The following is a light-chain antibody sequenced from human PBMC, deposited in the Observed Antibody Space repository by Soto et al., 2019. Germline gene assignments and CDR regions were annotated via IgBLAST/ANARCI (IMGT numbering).Light chain of an antibody. J-gene: IGLJ2*01. V-gene: IGLV2-14*03. Sequence: QSVLTQPASVSGSPGQSITISCTGTSSDIGGYNYVSWYQQHPGKAPKLMIYDVSNRPSGVSNRFSGSKSDNTASLTISGLQAEDEADYYCSSCTSNNAQVFGGGTKVTVL. CDR2: DVS. CDR1: SSDIGGYNY. CDR3: SSCTSNNAQV.